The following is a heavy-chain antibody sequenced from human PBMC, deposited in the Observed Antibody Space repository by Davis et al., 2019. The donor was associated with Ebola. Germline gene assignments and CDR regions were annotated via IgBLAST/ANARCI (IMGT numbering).Heavy chain of an antibody. Sequence: KVSCKGSGYSFTSYWIGWVRQMPGKGLEWMGIIYPEDSETRWSPSFQGHVTVSADKSTSTAYLQWSSLKASDTAMYYCARLRGGVAVDFDSWGQGTLVTVSS. CDR2: IYPEDSET. J-gene: IGHJ4*02. V-gene: IGHV5-51*01. D-gene: IGHD6-19*01. CDR1: GYSFTSYW. CDR3: ARLRGGVAVDFDS.